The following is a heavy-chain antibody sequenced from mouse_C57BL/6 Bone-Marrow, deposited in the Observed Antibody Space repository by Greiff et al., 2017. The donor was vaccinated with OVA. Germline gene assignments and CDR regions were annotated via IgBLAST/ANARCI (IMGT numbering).Heavy chain of an antibody. V-gene: IGHV1-55*01. D-gene: IGHD2-1*01. J-gene: IGHJ2*01. CDR3: ASIYDGNWDDY. CDR2: IYPGSGST. CDR1: GYTFTSYW. Sequence: QVQLQQPGAELVKPGASVKMSCKASGYTFTSYWITWVKQMPGQGLEWIGDIYPGSGSTNYNEKFKSKATLTVDTSSSTAYMQLSSLTSEDSAVYYCASIYDGNWDDYWGQGTTLTVSS.